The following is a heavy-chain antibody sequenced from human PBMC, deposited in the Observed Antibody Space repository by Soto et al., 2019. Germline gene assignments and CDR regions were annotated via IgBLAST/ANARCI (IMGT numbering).Heavy chain of an antibody. CDR2: IWYHGGNE. J-gene: IGHJ3*02. D-gene: IGHD2-8*01. CDR1: GFTFSDFG. V-gene: IGHV3-33*03. Sequence: QVQLVESGGGVVQPGRSLRLSCAVSGFTFSDFGMHWVRQAPGKGLEWVALIWYHGGNEEYADSVKGRFSIPRDNSKNTLYLQMDSLRAEDTAVYYCARRGCVKGVCYNSYDMWGQGTMVTVSS. CDR3: ARRGCVKGVCYNSYDM.